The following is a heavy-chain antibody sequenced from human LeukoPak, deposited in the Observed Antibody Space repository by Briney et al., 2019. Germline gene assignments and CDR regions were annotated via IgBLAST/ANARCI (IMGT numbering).Heavy chain of an antibody. D-gene: IGHD5-12*01. CDR2: IKSKTDGGKT. Sequence: GGSLRLSCAASGFTFSNTWVSWVRQAPGRGLEWVGRIKSKTDGGKTDYPAHVKGRFIISRDESKNTLYLQLNNLKTEDTVLLYCATDGYGGDEGLYDYWGQGNLVTVSS. CDR1: GFTFSNTW. CDR3: ATDGYGGDEGLYDY. V-gene: IGHV3-15*01. J-gene: IGHJ4*02.